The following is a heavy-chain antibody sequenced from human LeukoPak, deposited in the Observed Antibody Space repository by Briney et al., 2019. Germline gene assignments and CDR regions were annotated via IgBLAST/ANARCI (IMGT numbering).Heavy chain of an antibody. CDR3: ALHTIVVVPAAMGH. D-gene: IGHD2-2*01. CDR2: ISAYNGNT. Sequence: ASVKVSCKASGYTFTSYGISWVRQAPGQGLEWMGWISAYNGNTNYAQKLQGRVTMTTDTSTSTAYMELRSLGSDDTAVDYGALHTIVVVPAAMGHWGQGTRVTVSS. J-gene: IGHJ4*02. V-gene: IGHV1-18*01. CDR1: GYTFTSYG.